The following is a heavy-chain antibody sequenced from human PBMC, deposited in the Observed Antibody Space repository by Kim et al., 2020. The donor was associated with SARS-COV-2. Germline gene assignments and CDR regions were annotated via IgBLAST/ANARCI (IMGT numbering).Heavy chain of an antibody. D-gene: IGHD3-10*01. Sequence: DSVKGRFTISRDNSKNTLYLQMNSLRAEDTAVYYCAKSGDYYAWGDAFDIWGQGTMVTVSS. CDR3: AKSGDYYAWGDAFDI. J-gene: IGHJ3*02. V-gene: IGHV3-23*01.